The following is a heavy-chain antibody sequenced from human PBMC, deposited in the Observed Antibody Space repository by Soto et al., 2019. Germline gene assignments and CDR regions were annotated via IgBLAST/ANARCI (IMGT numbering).Heavy chain of an antibody. CDR2: TYYRSKWYN. D-gene: IGHD3-3*01. Sequence: SQTLSLTCAISGDSVASNSSAWNCISQSPSRGLEWLGRTYYRSKWYNDYAVSVKSRITINPDTSKNQFSLQLNSVTPEDTAVYYCARDYDFWSGYYTHYYYGMDVWGQGTTVTVSS. J-gene: IGHJ6*02. V-gene: IGHV6-1*01. CDR3: ARDYDFWSGYYTHYYYGMDV. CDR1: GDSVASNSSA.